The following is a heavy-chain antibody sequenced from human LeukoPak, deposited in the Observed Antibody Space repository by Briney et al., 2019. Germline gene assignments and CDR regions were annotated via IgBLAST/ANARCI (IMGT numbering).Heavy chain of an antibody. J-gene: IGHJ4*02. CDR3: ARLSSGWSRTDY. V-gene: IGHV3-48*03. Sequence: GGSLRLSCAASGFTFSSHEMNWVRQAPGKGLEWVSYISSSGSPIYYADSVKGRFTISRDNTKNSLFLQMNSLRAEDTAVYYCARLSSGWSRTDYWGQGTLVTVSS. CDR1: GFTFSSHE. CDR2: ISSSGSPI. D-gene: IGHD6-19*01.